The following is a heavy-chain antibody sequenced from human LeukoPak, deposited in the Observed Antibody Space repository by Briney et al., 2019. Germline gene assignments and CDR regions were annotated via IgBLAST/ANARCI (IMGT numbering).Heavy chain of an antibody. CDR1: GYTFTSYY. V-gene: IGHV1-2*06. J-gene: IGHJ5*02. Sequence: GASVKVSCKASGYTFTSYYMHWVRQAPGQGLEWMGRINPNSGGTNYAQKFQGRVTMTRDTSISTAYMELSRLRSDDTAVYYCARDYYDSSGYYYGGWFDPWGQGTLVTVSS. D-gene: IGHD3-22*01. CDR2: INPNSGGT. CDR3: ARDYYDSSGYYYGGWFDP.